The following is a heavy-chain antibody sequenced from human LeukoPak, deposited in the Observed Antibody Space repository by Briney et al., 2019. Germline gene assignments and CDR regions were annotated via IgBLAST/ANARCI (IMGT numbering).Heavy chain of an antibody. V-gene: IGHV3-23*01. Sequence: GGSLRLSCAASDFTFSSYAMNWVRQAPGKGLEWVSGISGSGGTTYYADSVKGRVTISRDNSKNTLYLQMNSLRAEDTAVYYCAKDRPSGDYLGQGTLVTVSS. J-gene: IGHJ4*02. D-gene: IGHD3-10*01. CDR1: DFTFSSYA. CDR3: AKDRPSGDY. CDR2: ISGSGGTT.